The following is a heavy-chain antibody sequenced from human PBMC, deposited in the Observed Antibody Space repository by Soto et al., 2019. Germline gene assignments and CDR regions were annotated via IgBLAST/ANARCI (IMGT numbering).Heavy chain of an antibody. CDR2: ISGSGGST. D-gene: IGHD5-12*01. CDR1: GFTFSSYA. Sequence: GGSLRLSCAASGFTFSSYAMSWVRQAPGKGLEWVSAISGSGGSTYYADSVKGRFTISRDNSKNTLYLQMNSLRAEDTAVYYCARVFSRDGYNWFDYWGQGTLVTVSS. J-gene: IGHJ4*02. CDR3: ARVFSRDGYNWFDY. V-gene: IGHV3-23*01.